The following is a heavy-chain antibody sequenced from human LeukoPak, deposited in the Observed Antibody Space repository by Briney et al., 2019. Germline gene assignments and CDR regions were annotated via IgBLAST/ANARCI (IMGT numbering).Heavy chain of an antibody. V-gene: IGHV1-69*05. CDR3: ALATYCGGDCYNFGGY. CDR2: IIPIFGTA. J-gene: IGHJ4*02. Sequence: ASVTVSCKASGGTFSSYAISWVRQAPGQGLEWMGGIIPIFGTANYAQKFQGRVTITTDESTSTAYMEVSSLRSEDTAVYYCALATYCGGDCYNFGGYWGQGTLVTVSS. D-gene: IGHD2-21*02. CDR1: GGTFSSYA.